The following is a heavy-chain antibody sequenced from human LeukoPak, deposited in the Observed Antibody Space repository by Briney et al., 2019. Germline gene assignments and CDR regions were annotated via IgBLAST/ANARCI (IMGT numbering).Heavy chain of an antibody. D-gene: IGHD3-16*02. CDR1: GYTFTSYA. J-gene: IGHJ4*02. CDR3: ARAYQPLGELSLPDY. Sequence: ASVKVSCKASGYTFTSYAMNWVRQAPGQGLEWMGWINPNTGNPTYAQGFTGRFVFSLDTSVSTAYLQISGLKAEDTAVYYCARAYQPLGELSLPDYWGQGTLVTVSS. V-gene: IGHV7-4-1*02. CDR2: INPNTGNP.